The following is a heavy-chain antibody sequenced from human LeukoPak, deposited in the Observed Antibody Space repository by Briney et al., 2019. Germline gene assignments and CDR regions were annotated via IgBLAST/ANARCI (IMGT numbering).Heavy chain of an antibody. V-gene: IGHV4-59*08. J-gene: IGHJ4*02. D-gene: IGHD2-2*01. Sequence: PSETLSLTCTVSGGSMSRYYWSWSRQPRGKGLEWIGDIYYSGSTNYNPSLKSRVTISVDTCKNQFSLKRSAVTAEDTGGYYCARHPRVPVPAATYYFDYWGQGTLVTVSS. CDR1: GGSMSRYY. CDR3: ARHPRVPVPAATYYFDY. CDR2: IYYSGST.